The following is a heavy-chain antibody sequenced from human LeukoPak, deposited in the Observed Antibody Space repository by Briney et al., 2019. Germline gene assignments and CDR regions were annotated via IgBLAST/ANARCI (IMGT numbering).Heavy chain of an antibody. CDR3: ARGVTRPGYCSSTSCYLVLDY. V-gene: IGHV1-18*01. CDR1: GYTFTSYG. D-gene: IGHD2-2*01. J-gene: IGHJ4*02. CDR2: ISAYNGNT. Sequence: ASVKVSCKASGYTFTSYGISWVRQAPGQGLEWMGWISAYNGNTNYAQKLQGRVTMTTDTSTSTAYMELSSLRSEDTAVYYCARGVTRPGYCSSTSCYLVLDYWGQGTLVTVSS.